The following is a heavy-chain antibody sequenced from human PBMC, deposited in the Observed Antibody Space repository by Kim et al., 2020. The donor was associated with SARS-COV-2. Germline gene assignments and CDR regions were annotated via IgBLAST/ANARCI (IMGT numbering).Heavy chain of an antibody. J-gene: IGHJ4*02. CDR3: ARSPSGNFDF. D-gene: IGHD6-25*01. CDR2: SPN. V-gene: IGHV3-48*02. Sequence: SPNYHTDSVKGPFTITRDNARNLLYLKMNSVRDEDTAMYYCARSPSGNFDFWGQGTLDTVSS.